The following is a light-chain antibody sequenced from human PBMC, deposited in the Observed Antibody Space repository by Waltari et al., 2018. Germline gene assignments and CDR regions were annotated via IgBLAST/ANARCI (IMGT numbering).Light chain of an antibody. CDR2: QVT. Sequence: QSALTQPASVSGSPGQSITISCTGTSNDVGYFDLVSWYQQHPGKAPKLLIYQVTKRPSEISYRFSDSKSGSTASLTISGLQSEDEADYYCSSYAGDNRLIFGGGTKVTVL. J-gene: IGLJ2*01. V-gene: IGLV2-23*02. CDR3: SSYAGDNRLI. CDR1: SNDVGYFDL.